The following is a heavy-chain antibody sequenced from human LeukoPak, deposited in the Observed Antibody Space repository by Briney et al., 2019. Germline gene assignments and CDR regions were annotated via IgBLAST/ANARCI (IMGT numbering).Heavy chain of an antibody. D-gene: IGHD1-26*01. J-gene: IGHJ5*02. CDR1: GYTFTSYA. CDR3: ARADSGSYYNWFDP. CDR2: INTGNGNT. V-gene: IGHV1-3*04. Sequence: ASVKVSCKASGYTFTSYAIHWVRQAPGQRLEWMGWINTGNGNTKYSQKFQGRVTITRDTSASTAYMELSSLRSEDTAVYYCARADSGSYYNWFDPWGQGTLVTVSS.